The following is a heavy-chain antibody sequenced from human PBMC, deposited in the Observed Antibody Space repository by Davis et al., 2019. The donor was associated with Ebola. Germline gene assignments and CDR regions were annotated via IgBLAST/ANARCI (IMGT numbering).Heavy chain of an antibody. CDR1: GFTFSSYA. J-gene: IGHJ4*02. CDR3: AKEGYYGSGSYLVY. D-gene: IGHD3-10*01. V-gene: IGHV3-30*04. Sequence: GESLKISCAASGFTFSSYAMHWVRQAPGKGLEWVAVISYDGSNKYYADSVKGRFTISRDNSKNTLYLQMNSLRAEDTAVYYCAKEGYYGSGSYLVYWGQGTLVTVSS. CDR2: ISYDGSNK.